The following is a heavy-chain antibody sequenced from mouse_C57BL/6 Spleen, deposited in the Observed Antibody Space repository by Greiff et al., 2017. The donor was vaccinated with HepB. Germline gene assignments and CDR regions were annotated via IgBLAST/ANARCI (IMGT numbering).Heavy chain of an antibody. CDR3: ARGVYYGNYNFDY. V-gene: IGHV1-78*01. J-gene: IGHJ2*01. CDR2: IYPRDGST. D-gene: IGHD2-1*01. CDR1: GYTFTDHT. Sequence: VQLQQSDAELVKPGASVKISCKVSGYTFTDHTIHWMKQRPEQGLEWIGYIYPRDGSTKYNEKFKGKATLTADKSYSTAYMQLNSLTSEDSAVYFCARGVYYGNYNFDYWGQGTTLTVAS.